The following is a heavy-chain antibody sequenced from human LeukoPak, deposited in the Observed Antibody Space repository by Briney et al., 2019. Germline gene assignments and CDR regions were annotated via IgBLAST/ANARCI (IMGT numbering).Heavy chain of an antibody. CDR2: IYSGGST. Sequence: PGGSLRLSCAASGFTVSSNYMSWVRQAPGKGLEWVSVIYSGGSTYYADSVKGRFTISRDDSKNTLSLQMNSLRAEDTAVYYCARGLVSYFDYWGQGTLVTVSS. CDR1: GFTVSSNY. V-gene: IGHV3-53*01. J-gene: IGHJ4*02. D-gene: IGHD2/OR15-2a*01. CDR3: ARGLVSYFDY.